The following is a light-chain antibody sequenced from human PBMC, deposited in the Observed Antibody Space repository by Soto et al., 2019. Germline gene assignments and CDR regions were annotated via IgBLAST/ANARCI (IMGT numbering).Light chain of an antibody. J-gene: IGKJ4*01. V-gene: IGKV1-9*01. CDR2: AAS. CDR3: QQHNSYPLT. CDR1: QGISSY. Sequence: DIQLTQSPSFLSASVGDRVTITCRASQGISSYLAWYQQKPGKAPKLLIYAASTLQSGVPSRFSGSGSGTEFTLTISSLQPEDFATNCCQQHNSYPLTFGGGTKVEIK.